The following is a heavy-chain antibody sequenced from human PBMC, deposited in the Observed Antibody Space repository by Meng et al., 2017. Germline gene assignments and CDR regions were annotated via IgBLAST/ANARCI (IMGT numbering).Heavy chain of an antibody. V-gene: IGHV4-59*12. J-gene: IGHJ4*02. CDR3: ARDGPAYGYYDSSGYYYYDY. Sequence: GSLRLSCTVSGGSISSYYWSWIRQPPGKGLEWIGYIYYSGSTNYNPSLKSRVTISVDTSKNQFSLKLSSVTAADTAVYYCARDGPAYGYYDSSGYYYYDYWGQGTLVTVSS. CDR2: IYYSGST. CDR1: GGSISSYY. D-gene: IGHD3-22*01.